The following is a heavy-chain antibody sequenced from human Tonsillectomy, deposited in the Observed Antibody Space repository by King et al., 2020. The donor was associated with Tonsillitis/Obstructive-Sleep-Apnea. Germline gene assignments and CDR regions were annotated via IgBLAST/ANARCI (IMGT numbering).Heavy chain of an antibody. D-gene: IGHD6-13*01. Sequence: VQLVESGGGLIQPGGSLRLSCAASGFTVSSNYMSWVRQAPGKGLEWVSVIYSGGSTYYEDSVKGRFTISRDNSKNTLYLQMNSLRAEDTAVYYCARASIAAAGYYFDYWGQGTLVTVSS. CDR3: ARASIAAAGYYFDY. CDR1: GFTVSSNY. J-gene: IGHJ4*02. CDR2: IYSGGST. V-gene: IGHV3-53*01.